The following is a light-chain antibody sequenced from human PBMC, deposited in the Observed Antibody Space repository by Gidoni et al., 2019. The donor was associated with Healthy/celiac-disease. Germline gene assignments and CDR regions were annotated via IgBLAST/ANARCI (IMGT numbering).Light chain of an antibody. CDR3: MQALQTWT. CDR2: LGS. V-gene: IGKV2-28*01. J-gene: IGKJ1*01. Sequence: DIVMTQSPLSLPVTPGEPAPIPCRSSQSLLHSNGYNYLDWYLQKPGQSTQLLISLGSNRASGVPDRFSGSGAGTDFKLKISRVEAEDVGVYYCMQALQTWTFGQGTKVEIK. CDR1: QSLLHSNGYNY.